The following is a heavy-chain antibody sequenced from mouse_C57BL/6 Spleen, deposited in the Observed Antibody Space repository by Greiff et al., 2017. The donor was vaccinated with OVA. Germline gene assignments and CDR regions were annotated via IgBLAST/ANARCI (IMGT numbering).Heavy chain of an antibody. CDR2: INPSTGGT. Sequence: EVQLQESGPELVKPGASVKISCKASGYSFTGYYMNWVKQSPEKSLEWIGEINPSTGGTTYNQKFKAKATLTVDKSSSTAYMQLKSLTSEDSAVYYCARGGLRRGIDYWGQGTTLTVSS. CDR3: ARGGLRRGIDY. CDR1: GYSFTGYY. J-gene: IGHJ2*01. D-gene: IGHD2-4*01. V-gene: IGHV1-42*01.